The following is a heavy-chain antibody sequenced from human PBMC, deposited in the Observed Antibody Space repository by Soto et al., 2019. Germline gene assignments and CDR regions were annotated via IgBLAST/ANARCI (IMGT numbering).Heavy chain of an antibody. D-gene: IGHD2-2*01. CDR1: GYTFTSYG. Sequence: QVPLVQSGAEVKKPGASVTVSCKASGYTFTSYGISWVRQAPGQGLEWMGWISAYNGNTNYAQKLQGRVTMTTDTPTSTAYMELRSLRSDDTAVYYCARVPAAIVMYNWFDPWGQGTLVTVAS. CDR3: ARVPAAIVMYNWFDP. V-gene: IGHV1-18*01. J-gene: IGHJ5*02. CDR2: ISAYNGNT.